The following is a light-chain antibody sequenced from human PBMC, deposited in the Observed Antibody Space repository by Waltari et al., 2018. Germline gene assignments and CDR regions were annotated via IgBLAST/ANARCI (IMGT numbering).Light chain of an antibody. CDR1: QSVSSN. Sequence: EIVMTQSPATLSVSPGDRATLSCRASQSVSSNLAWYQHKPGQAPRLLIYGASTRDTGIPARFSGSGSGTEFTLTISSLQSEDFAVYYCQQYNNWPPVDSFGQGTKLEIK. CDR2: GAS. V-gene: IGKV3-15*01. CDR3: QQYNNWPPVDS. J-gene: IGKJ2*03.